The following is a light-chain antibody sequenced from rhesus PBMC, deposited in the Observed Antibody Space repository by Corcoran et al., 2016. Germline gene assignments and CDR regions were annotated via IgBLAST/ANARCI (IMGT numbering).Light chain of an antibody. Sequence: DILLTQTPLSLPVTPGEPASISCRSSESLLHSNGTTYLDWYLQKPGQYPKVLIYEGSQRASGVPERLSGSGSDTDFTLKINRVEAEDVGVYYCMQSTQWPLTFGGGTKVEIK. J-gene: IGKJ4*01. CDR3: MQSTQWPLT. V-gene: IGKV2-86*01. CDR2: EGS. CDR1: ESLLHSNGTTY.